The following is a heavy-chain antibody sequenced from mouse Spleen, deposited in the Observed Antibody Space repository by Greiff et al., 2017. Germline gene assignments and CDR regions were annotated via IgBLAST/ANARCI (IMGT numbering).Heavy chain of an antibody. V-gene: IGHV1-18*01. J-gene: IGHJ4*01. CDR3: ARGADFMDY. Sequence: EVKLMESGPELVKPGASVKIPCKASGYTFTDYNMDWVKQSHGKSLEWIGDINPNNGGTIYNQKFKGKATLTVDKSSSTAYMELRSLTSEDTAVYYCARGADFMDYWGQGTSVTVSS. CDR1: GYTFTDYN. CDR2: INPNNGGT.